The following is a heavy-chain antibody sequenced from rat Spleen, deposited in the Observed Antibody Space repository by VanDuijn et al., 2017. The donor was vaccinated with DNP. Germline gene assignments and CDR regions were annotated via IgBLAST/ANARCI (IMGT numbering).Heavy chain of an antibody. CDR1: GFTFSNYY. V-gene: IGHV5-22*01. CDR3: TRIPYNSGYDYFDY. CDR2: ISYDGTRT. D-gene: IGHD4-3*01. J-gene: IGHJ2*01. Sequence: EVQLVESGGGLVQPGRSMKLSCAASGFTFSNYYMAWVRQAPRKGLEWVATISYDGTRTYYRASVKGRFTISRDYAKPTLYLQMNSLRSEDTATYYCTRIPYNSGYDYFDYWGQGVMVTVSS.